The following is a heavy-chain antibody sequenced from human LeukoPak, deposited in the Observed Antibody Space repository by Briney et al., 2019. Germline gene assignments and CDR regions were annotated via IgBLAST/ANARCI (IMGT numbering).Heavy chain of an antibody. CDR1: GFTFSSSA. J-gene: IGHJ4*02. CDR3: AKDLAWSGSYHRPLYDY. Sequence: PGGSLRLSCAASGFTFSSSAMSWVRQAPGKGLEWVSAISGSGDSTYYADSVKGRFAISRDNSKNTLYLQMNSLRAEDTAVYYCAKDLAWSGSYHRPLYDYWGQGTLVTVSS. V-gene: IGHV3-23*01. D-gene: IGHD1-26*01. CDR2: ISGSGDST.